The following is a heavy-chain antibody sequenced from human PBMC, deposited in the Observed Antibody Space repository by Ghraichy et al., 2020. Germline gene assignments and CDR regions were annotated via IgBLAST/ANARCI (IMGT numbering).Heavy chain of an antibody. CDR1: GGTFSSYA. Sequence: SVKVSCKASGGTFSSYAISWVRQAPGQGLEWMGRIIPILGIANYAQKFQGRVTITADKSTSTAYMELSSLRSEDTAVYYCARDLYQLHGPSYWYFDLWGRGTLVTVSS. CDR3: ARDLYQLHGPSYWYFDL. V-gene: IGHV1-69*04. CDR2: IIPILGIA. J-gene: IGHJ2*01. D-gene: IGHD2-21*01.